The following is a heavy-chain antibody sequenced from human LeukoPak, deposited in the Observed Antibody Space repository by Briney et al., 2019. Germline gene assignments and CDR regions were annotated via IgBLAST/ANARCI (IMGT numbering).Heavy chain of an antibody. V-gene: IGHV4-38-2*02. CDR2: IYHSGST. D-gene: IGHD3-10*01. Sequence: SETLSLTCTVSGYSISSGYYWGWIRQPPGKGLEWIGSIYHSGSTYYNPSLKSRVTISVDTSKNQFSLKLSSVTAADTAVYYCARSQQLWFGELSTWFDPWGQGTLVTVSS. J-gene: IGHJ5*02. CDR1: GYSISSGYY. CDR3: ARSQQLWFGELSTWFDP.